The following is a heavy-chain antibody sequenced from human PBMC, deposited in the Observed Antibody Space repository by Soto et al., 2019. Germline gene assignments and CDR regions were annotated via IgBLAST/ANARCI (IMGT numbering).Heavy chain of an antibody. J-gene: IGHJ5*02. CDR3: ARDRIRIVVVPAAPGNWFDP. Sequence: QVQLVQSGAEVKKPGASVKVSCKASGYTFTSYGISWVRQAPGQGLEWMGWISAYNGNTNYAQTLQGRVTMTTDTSTSTANMELRSLRSDDTAVYYCARDRIRIVVVPAAPGNWFDPWGQGTLVTVSS. D-gene: IGHD2-2*01. CDR2: ISAYNGNT. CDR1: GYTFTSYG. V-gene: IGHV1-18*01.